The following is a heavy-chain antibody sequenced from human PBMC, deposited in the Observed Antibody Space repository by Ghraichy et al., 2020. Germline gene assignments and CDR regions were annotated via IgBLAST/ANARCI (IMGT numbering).Heavy chain of an antibody. V-gene: IGHV4-4*07. D-gene: IGHD2-2*01. CDR3: ATSSTSDYYYYGMDV. CDR2: IYTSGST. J-gene: IGHJ6*02. Sequence: IGRIYTSGSTNYNPSLKSRVTMSVDTSKNQFSLKLSSVTAADTAVYYCATSSTSDYYYYGMDVWGQG.